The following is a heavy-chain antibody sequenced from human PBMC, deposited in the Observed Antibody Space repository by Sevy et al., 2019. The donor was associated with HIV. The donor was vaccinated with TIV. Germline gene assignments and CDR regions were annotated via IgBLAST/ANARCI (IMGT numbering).Heavy chain of an antibody. CDR3: AKDALEGSSGGPPIPYYFDY. J-gene: IGHJ4*02. CDR1: GFTFSSYG. D-gene: IGHD6-19*01. CDR2: IRYDGSNK. V-gene: IGHV3-30*02. Sequence: GGSLRLSCAASGFTFSSYGMHWVRQAPGKGLEWVAFIRYDGSNKYYADSVKGRFTISRDNSKNTLYLQMNSLRAEDTAVYYCAKDALEGSSGGPPIPYYFDYWGQGILVTVSS.